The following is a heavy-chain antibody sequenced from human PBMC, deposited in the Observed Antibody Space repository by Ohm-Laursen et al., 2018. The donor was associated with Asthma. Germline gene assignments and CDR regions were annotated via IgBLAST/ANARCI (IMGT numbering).Heavy chain of an antibody. V-gene: IGHV1-24*01. CDR3: ATEVDCSGGSCYSNY. Sequence: GASVKVSCNISGYTLTELSMHRVRQAPGKGLEWMGGFDPEDGETIYAQKFQGRVTMTEDTSTDTAYMELSSLRSEDTAVYYCATEVDCSGGSCYSNYWGQGTLVTVSS. D-gene: IGHD2-15*01. J-gene: IGHJ4*02. CDR2: FDPEDGET. CDR1: GYTLTELS.